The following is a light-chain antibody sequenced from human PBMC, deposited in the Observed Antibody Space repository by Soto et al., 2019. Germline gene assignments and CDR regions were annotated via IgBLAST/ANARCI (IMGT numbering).Light chain of an antibody. V-gene: IGLV2-23*02. Sequence: QSVLPQPASVSGSPGQSITISCTGTSSDVGSYNLVSWYQQHPGKAPKLMIYEVSKRPSGVSNRFSGSKSGNTASLTISGLQAEDEADYYCCSYAGSSPVVFGGGTQLTV. J-gene: IGLJ2*01. CDR1: SSDVGSYNL. CDR3: CSYAGSSPVV. CDR2: EVS.